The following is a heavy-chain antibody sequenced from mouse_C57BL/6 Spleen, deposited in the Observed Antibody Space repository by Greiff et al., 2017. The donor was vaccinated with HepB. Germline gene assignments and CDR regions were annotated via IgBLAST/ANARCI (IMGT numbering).Heavy chain of an antibody. CDR3: ARRGYYGSSHCFAY. J-gene: IGHJ3*01. Sequence: EVKLEESGGDLVKPGGSLKLSCAASGFTFSSYGMSWVRQTPDKRLEWVATISSGGSYTYYPDSVKGRFTISRDNAKNTLYLQMSSLKSEDTAMYYCARRGYYGSSHCFAYWGQGTLVTVSA. CDR1: GFTFSSYG. D-gene: IGHD1-1*01. V-gene: IGHV5-6*02. CDR2: ISSGGSYT.